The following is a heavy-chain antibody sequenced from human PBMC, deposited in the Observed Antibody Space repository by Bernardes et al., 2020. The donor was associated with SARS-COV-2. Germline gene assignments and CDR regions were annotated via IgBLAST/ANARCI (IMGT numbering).Heavy chain of an antibody. V-gene: IGHV3-23*01. Sequence: GGSLRLSCAASGFTFSNYAMSWVRQAPGKGLEWVSAISGSGNSTFYADSLKGRFTISRDNSKNTMYMQMNSLRAEDTAVYYCAKDGGDILTGYSSFDFWGQGTLVTVSS. D-gene: IGHD3-9*01. J-gene: IGHJ4*02. CDR3: AKDGGDILTGYSSFDF. CDR1: GFTFSNYA. CDR2: ISGSGNST.